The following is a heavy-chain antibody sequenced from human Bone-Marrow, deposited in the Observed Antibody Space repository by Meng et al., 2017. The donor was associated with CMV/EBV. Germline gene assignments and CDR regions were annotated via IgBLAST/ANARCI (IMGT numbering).Heavy chain of an antibody. CDR1: GGSISSYY. J-gene: IGHJ6*02. D-gene: IGHD5-24*01. V-gene: IGHV4-59*01. Sequence: ESLKISCTVSGGSISSYYWSWIRQPPGKGLEWIGYIYYSGSTNYNPSLKSRVTISVDTSKNQFSLKLSSVTAADTAVYYCARGDGYYYGMDVWGQGTTVTVSS. CDR2: IYYSGST. CDR3: ARGDGYYYGMDV.